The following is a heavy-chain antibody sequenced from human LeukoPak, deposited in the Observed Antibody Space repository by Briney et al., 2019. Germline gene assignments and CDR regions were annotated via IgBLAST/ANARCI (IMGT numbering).Heavy chain of an antibody. J-gene: IGHJ4*02. D-gene: IGHD2-15*01. Sequence: SVKVSCKASGGTFSSYAISWVRQAPGQGLEWMGRIIPILGIANYAQKFQGRVTITADKSTSTAYMELSSLRSEDTAVYYCARGTDCSGGSCSLYFDCWGQGTLVTVSS. V-gene: IGHV1-69*04. CDR1: GGTFSSYA. CDR3: ARGTDCSGGSCSLYFDC. CDR2: IIPILGIA.